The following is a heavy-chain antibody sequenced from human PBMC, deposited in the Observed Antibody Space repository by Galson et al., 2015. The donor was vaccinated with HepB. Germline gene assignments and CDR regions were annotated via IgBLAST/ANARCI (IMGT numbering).Heavy chain of an antibody. Sequence: SVKVSCKASGGTFSSYAISWVRQAPGQGLEWMGGIIPIFGTANYAQKFQGRVTITADESTSTAYMELSSLRSEDTAVYYCARLSVVGAYGGNSVDYWGQGTLVTVSS. CDR3: ARLSVVGAYGGNSVDY. CDR1: GGTFSSYA. J-gene: IGHJ4*02. V-gene: IGHV1-69*13. CDR2: IIPIFGTA. D-gene: IGHD4-23*01.